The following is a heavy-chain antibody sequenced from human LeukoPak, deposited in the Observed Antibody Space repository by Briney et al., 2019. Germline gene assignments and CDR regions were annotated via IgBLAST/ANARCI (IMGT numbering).Heavy chain of an antibody. V-gene: IGHV1-8*03. CDR3: AREGLDP. CDR2: MNPNSGNT. J-gene: IGHJ5*02. Sequence: ASVKVSCKASGYTFTNYDINWVRQAPGQGLEWMGYMNPNSGNTVYAQRFQGRVTITTDTSINTSYMELSSLRSEDTAVYFCAREGLDPWGQGTLVTVSS. CDR1: GYTFTNYD.